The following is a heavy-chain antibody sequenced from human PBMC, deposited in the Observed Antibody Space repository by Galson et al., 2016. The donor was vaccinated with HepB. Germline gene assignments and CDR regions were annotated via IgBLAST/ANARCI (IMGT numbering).Heavy chain of an antibody. J-gene: IGHJ6*03. V-gene: IGHV3-7*03. CDR1: GFSFSTYW. CDR3: VRDGRRGYTYGYYYYMDV. D-gene: IGHD5-18*01. Sequence: SLRLSCAASGFSFSTYWMTWVRQAPGKGLEWVANIKQDGSEKNYVDFVKGRFTISRDNAKNTLYLQLSSLRAEDTAVYYCVRDGRRGYTYGYYYYMDVWGKGTTVTVSS. CDR2: IKQDGSEK.